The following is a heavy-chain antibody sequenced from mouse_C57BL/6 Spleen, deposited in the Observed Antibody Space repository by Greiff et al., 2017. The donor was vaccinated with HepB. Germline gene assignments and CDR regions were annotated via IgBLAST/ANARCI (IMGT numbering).Heavy chain of an antibody. CDR3: ARDDYEFAY. CDR2: ISDGGSYT. Sequence: EVNLVESGGGLVKPGGSLKLSCAASGFTFSSYAMSWVRQTPEKRLEWVATISDGGSYTYYPDNVKGRFTISRDNAKNNLYLQMSHLKSEDTAMYYCARDDYEFAYWGQGTLVTVSA. J-gene: IGHJ3*01. CDR1: GFTFSSYA. D-gene: IGHD2-4*01. V-gene: IGHV5-4*01.